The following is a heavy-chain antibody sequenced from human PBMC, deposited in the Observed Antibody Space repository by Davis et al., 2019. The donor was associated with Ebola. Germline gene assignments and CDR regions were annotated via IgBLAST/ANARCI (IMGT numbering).Heavy chain of an antibody. Sequence: ASVKVSCKASGYTFTSYDINWVRQATGQGLEWMGWMNPNSGNTGYAQKLQGRVTMTTDTSTSTAYMELRSLRSDDTAVYYCARDQGTYYDFWRGYDYYYYYMDVWGKGTTVTVSS. J-gene: IGHJ6*03. D-gene: IGHD3-3*01. CDR3: ARDQGTYYDFWRGYDYYYYYMDV. CDR2: MNPNSGNT. V-gene: IGHV1-8*02. CDR1: GYTFTSYD.